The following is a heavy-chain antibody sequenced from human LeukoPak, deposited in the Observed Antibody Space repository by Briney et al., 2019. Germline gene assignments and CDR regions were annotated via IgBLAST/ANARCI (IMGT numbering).Heavy chain of an antibody. J-gene: IGHJ5*02. CDR2: IGKKVTGYTT. Sequence: GGSLRLSCAASGVTLSDYYIDWVRQAPGKALEWVGRIGKKVTGYTTTYAASVKGRFTFSRDDSKNSVYLQMNSLTSEDTAIYYCVSLHGNNIREGFDPWGQGTLVTVSS. CDR3: VSLHGNNIREGFDP. CDR1: GVTLSDYY. D-gene: IGHD2/OR15-2a*01. V-gene: IGHV3-72*01.